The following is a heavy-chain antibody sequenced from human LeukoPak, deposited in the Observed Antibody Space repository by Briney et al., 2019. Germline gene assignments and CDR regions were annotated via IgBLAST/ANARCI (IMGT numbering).Heavy chain of an antibody. D-gene: IGHD3-9*01. CDR2: ISGSGGST. CDR3: AKLSGSGITIYYYYYMDV. V-gene: IGHV3-23*01. J-gene: IGHJ6*03. CDR1: GFTFSSYA. Sequence: GGSLRLSCAASGFTFSSYAMSWVRQAPGKGLEWVSAISGSGGSTYYADSVKDRFTISRDNTKNTMYKQQNSLRADDAAVYYCAKLSGSGITIYYYYYMDVWGKGTTVTVSS.